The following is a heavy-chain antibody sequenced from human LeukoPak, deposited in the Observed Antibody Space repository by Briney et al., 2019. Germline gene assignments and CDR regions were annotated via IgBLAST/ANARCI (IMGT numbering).Heavy chain of an antibody. J-gene: IGHJ4*02. Sequence: ASVKVSCKASGYTFTSYGISWVRQAPGQGLEYMGWINTSSGGTNFAQKFQDWATMTRGTSINTAYMELRRLRSDDTAVYYCARGDYGGNSDYWGQGTLVTVSS. CDR3: ARGDYGGNSDY. CDR1: GYTFTSYG. CDR2: INTSSGGT. D-gene: IGHD4-23*01. V-gene: IGHV1-2*04.